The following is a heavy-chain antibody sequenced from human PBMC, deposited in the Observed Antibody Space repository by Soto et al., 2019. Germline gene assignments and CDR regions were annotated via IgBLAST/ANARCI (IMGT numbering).Heavy chain of an antibody. V-gene: IGHV3-48*02. CDR3: ARVKYNYALHFFDS. Sequence: EVQVVESGGALVQPGGSLRLSCTASGFTFGGYAMNWVRQAPGKGLEWISYISSTRTIYYADSVKGRFTSSRDNAKSSLYMQMDNLRDEDTAVYYCARVKYNYALHFFDSWGQGTLVTVSS. D-gene: IGHD3-16*01. CDR2: ISSTRTI. CDR1: GFTFGGYA. J-gene: IGHJ4*02.